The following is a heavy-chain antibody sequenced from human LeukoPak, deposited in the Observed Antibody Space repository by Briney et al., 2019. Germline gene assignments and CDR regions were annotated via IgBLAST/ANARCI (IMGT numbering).Heavy chain of an antibody. J-gene: IGHJ5*02. Sequence: ASVKVSCKASGYTFTSYDINWVRQATGQGLEWMGWMNPNSGNTGYAQKFQGRVTITRNTSISTAYMELSSLRSEDTAVYYCARAYCDFWSGYPTEFDPWGQGTLVTVSS. CDR2: MNPNSGNT. CDR3: ARAYCDFWSGYPTEFDP. CDR1: GYTFTSYD. V-gene: IGHV1-8*03. D-gene: IGHD3-3*01.